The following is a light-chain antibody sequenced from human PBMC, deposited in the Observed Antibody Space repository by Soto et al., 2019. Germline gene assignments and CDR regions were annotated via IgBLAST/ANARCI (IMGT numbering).Light chain of an antibody. V-gene: IGLV2-8*01. CDR3: SSYAPSDVV. CDR2: DVN. Sequence: QSALTQPPSASGSPGQSVTISCTGTPSDVGGSNSVSWYQQHPGKAPNLMIYDVNKRPSGVPDRFSGSKSGNTASLTVSGLQAADEAYYFCSSYAPSDVVFGGGTKQTVL. CDR1: PSDVGGSNS. J-gene: IGLJ2*01.